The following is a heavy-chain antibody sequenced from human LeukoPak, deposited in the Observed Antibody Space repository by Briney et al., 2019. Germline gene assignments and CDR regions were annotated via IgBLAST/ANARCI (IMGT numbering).Heavy chain of an antibody. D-gene: IGHD7-27*01. V-gene: IGHV4-59*02. J-gene: IGHJ5*02. CDR3: TRGHWGLQS. CDR2: IHHSGNS. Sequence: SETLTLTCTVSGASVTDCYWSWIRQSPGKGLEWISYIHHSGNSDYDPSLRSRVTTSLDTSKNQFSLNLISVTAADTAVYYCTRGHWGLQSWSQGTLVTVSS. CDR1: GASVTDCY.